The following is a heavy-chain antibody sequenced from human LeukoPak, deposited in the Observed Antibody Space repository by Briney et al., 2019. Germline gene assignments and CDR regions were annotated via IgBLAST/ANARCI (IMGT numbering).Heavy chain of an antibody. CDR1: GFTFSSYG. Sequence: PGRSLRLSCAASGFTFSSYGMHWVRQAPGKGLEWVSYISSSGSTIYYADSVKGRFTISRDNAKNSLYLQMNSLRAEDTAVYYCASYPQYYTGEDYFDYWGQGTLVTVSS. D-gene: IGHD2-2*02. J-gene: IGHJ4*02. CDR3: ASYPQYYTGEDYFDY. V-gene: IGHV3-48*04. CDR2: ISSSGSTI.